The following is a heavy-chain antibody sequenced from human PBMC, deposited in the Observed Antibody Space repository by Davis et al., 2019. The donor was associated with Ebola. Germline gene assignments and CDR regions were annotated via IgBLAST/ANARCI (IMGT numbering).Heavy chain of an antibody. V-gene: IGHV4-34*01. CDR3: GRGGLVGAPFDC. D-gene: IGHD1-26*01. CDR2: INHSGNT. CDR1: SGSFSGYY. J-gene: IGHJ4*02. Sequence: MPSETLSLTCAVYSGSFSGYYWSWIRQPPGKGLEWIGEINHSGNTHCNPSLKSRLTISVDTSKNQFSLKLSSVTAADTAVYYCGRGGLVGAPFDCWGQGTLVTVSS.